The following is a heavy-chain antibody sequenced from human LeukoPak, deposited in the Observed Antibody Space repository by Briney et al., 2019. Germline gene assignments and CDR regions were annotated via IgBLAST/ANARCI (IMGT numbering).Heavy chain of an antibody. CDR3: AREPMTGIDY. CDR2: ISSSSSYI. CDR1: GFTFSSYS. V-gene: IGHV3-21*01. J-gene: IGHJ4*02. Sequence: PGGSLRLSCAASGFTFSSYSMNWVPQAPGKGLEWVSSISSSSSYIYYADSVKGRFTISRDNAKNSLYLQMNSLRTEDTAVYYCAREPMTGIDYWGQGTLVTVSS. D-gene: IGHD1-1*01.